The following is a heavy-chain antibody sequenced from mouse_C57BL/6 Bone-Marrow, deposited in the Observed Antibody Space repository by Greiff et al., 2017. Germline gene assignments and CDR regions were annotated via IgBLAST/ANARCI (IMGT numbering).Heavy chain of an antibody. CDR3: TTVDYDYFDY. Sequence: EVQLQQSGAELVRPGASVKLSCTASGFNIKDDYMHWVKQRPEQGLEWIGWIDPENGDTAYASKFQGKATITADTSSNTAYLQLSSLTSEDTAVYYCTTVDYDYFDYWGQGTTLTVSS. D-gene: IGHD2-4*01. V-gene: IGHV14-4*01. J-gene: IGHJ2*01. CDR2: IDPENGDT. CDR1: GFNIKDDY.